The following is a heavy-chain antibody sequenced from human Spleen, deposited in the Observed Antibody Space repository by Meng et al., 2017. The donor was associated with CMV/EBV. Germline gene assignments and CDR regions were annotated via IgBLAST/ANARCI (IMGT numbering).Heavy chain of an antibody. J-gene: IGHJ4*02. CDR3: ARDRGNLDYYFDF. D-gene: IGHD1-14*01. CDR2: INYRGST. CDR1: GDSISSSTYF. Sequence: SETLSLTCTVSGDSISSSTYFWGWIRQPPGKGLDWIGYINYRGSTDYNPSLKSRVTISLDTSKNQFSLKVRSVTAADTAVYYCARDRGNLDYYFDFWGQGTLVTVSS. V-gene: IGHV4-39*07.